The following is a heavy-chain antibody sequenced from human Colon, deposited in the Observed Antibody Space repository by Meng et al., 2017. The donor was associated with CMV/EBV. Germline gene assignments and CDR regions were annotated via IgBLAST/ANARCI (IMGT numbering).Heavy chain of an antibody. D-gene: IGHD3-3*01. V-gene: IGHV3-48*03. CDR3: AGIYDFWSGTTGFDY. Sequence: GESLKISCAASGFTFSCYEMNWVRQAPGKGLEWVSYISSSGSTKYYADSVKGRFTISRDNAKNSLYLQMTSLRAEDTAVYYCAGIYDFWSGTTGFDYWGQGTLVTVSS. J-gene: IGHJ4*02. CDR1: GFTFSCYE. CDR2: ISSSGSTK.